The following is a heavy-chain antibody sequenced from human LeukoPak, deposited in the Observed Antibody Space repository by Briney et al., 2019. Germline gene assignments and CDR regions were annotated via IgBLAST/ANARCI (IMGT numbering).Heavy chain of an antibody. D-gene: IGHD2-2*01. V-gene: IGHV3-23*01. Sequence: PGGSLRLSCVASGFTFSSYWMHWVRQAPGKGLEWVSAISGSGGSTYYADSVKGRFTISRDNSKNTLYLQMNSLRAEDTAVYYCAKWDIVVVPAAPDAFDIWGQGTMVTVSS. CDR1: GFTFSSYW. CDR3: AKWDIVVVPAAPDAFDI. CDR2: ISGSGGST. J-gene: IGHJ3*02.